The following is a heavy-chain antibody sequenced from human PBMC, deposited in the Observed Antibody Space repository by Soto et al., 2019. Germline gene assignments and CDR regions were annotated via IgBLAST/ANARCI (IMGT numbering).Heavy chain of an antibody. J-gene: IGHJ4*02. CDR3: AKSRHWNSYYFDY. D-gene: IGHD1-7*01. Sequence: QVQLVESGGGVVQPGRSLRLSCAASGFTFSSYGMHWVRQAPGKGLEWVAVISYDGSNKYYADSVKGRFTISRDNSKNTLYLQMNSLRAEDTAVYYCAKSRHWNSYYFDYWGQGTLVTVSS. V-gene: IGHV3-30*18. CDR2: ISYDGSNK. CDR1: GFTFSSYG.